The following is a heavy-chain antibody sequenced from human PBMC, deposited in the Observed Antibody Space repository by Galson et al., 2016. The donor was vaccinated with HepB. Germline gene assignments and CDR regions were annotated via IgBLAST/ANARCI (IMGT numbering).Heavy chain of an antibody. CDR3: ARVRGYSSVWSEAAFDY. V-gene: IGHV1-18*01. CDR2: ISGYNGNT. D-gene: IGHD6-19*01. J-gene: IGHJ4*02. CDR1: GYTLASYG. Sequence: SVKVSCKASGYTLASYGFRWVRQAPGQGLEWMGWISGYNGNTNYAQQLQGRVTMTTDTSTSTAYMDLRSLRSDDTAVYFCARVRGYSSVWSEAAFDYWGQGTLVTVSS.